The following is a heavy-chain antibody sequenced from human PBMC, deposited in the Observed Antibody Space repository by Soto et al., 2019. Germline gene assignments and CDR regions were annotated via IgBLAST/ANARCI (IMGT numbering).Heavy chain of an antibody. D-gene: IGHD3-10*01. CDR1: GFVFKDSS. Sequence: EVLLVESGGGLVQPGGSLKLSCEASGFVFKDSSIHWVRQASGKGLEWVGRIRDRAYNYATAYAASVKGRFTISRDDSNNKAYLQMDSLKTEDTAIYYCTRLISAAQDYWRQGTLVTVSS. J-gene: IGHJ4*02. CDR3: TRLISAAQDY. CDR2: IRDRAYNYAT. V-gene: IGHV3-73*01.